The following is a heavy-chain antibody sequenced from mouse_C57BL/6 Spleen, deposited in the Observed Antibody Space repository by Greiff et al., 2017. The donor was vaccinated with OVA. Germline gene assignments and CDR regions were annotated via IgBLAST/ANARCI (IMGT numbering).Heavy chain of an antibody. Sequence: VQLQQSGPELVKPGASVKISCKASGYSFTGYYMNWVKQSPEKSLEWIGEINPSTGGTTYNQKFKAKATLTVDKSSSTAYMQLKSLTSEDSAVYYCARREAAYWGQGTLVTVSA. CDR1: GYSFTGYY. V-gene: IGHV1-42*01. CDR3: ARREAAY. J-gene: IGHJ3*01. CDR2: INPSTGGT.